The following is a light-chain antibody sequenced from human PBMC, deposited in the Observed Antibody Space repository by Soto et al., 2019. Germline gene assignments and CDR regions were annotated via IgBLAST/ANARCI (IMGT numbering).Light chain of an antibody. CDR3: QQYNSNPLT. J-gene: IGKJ4*01. V-gene: IGKV1-5*03. CDR1: QSISAW. CDR2: KAS. Sequence: DIQMTQSPSTLSASVGDRVIITCRASQSISAWLAWYQQKPGKAPKLLIYKASSLESGVPSRFGGSGSGTEFTLTISGLQPDDFATYYCQQYNSNPLTFGGGTKVEIK.